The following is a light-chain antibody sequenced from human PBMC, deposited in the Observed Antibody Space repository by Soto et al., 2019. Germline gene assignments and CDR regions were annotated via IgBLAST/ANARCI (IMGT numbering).Light chain of an antibody. J-gene: IGKJ2*02. Sequence: EIVMTQSPATLSVSPGERATLSCRASQSISSSLAWYQQKPGQAPRRLIYGASTRATDVPARFSGSGTGTEFTLTISSLQSEDFAVYYCQHLGTFGQGTKLEIK. CDR1: QSISSS. V-gene: IGKV3-15*01. CDR3: QHLGT. CDR2: GAS.